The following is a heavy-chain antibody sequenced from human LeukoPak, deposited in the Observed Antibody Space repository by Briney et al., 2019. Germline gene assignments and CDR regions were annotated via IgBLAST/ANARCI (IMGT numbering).Heavy chain of an antibody. CDR2: ISSSSSTI. CDR3: ARGGRSWSDNWFDP. Sequence: GGSLRLSCAVSGFTFSSYSMNWVRQAPGKGLEWVSYISSSSSTIYYADSVKGRFTISRDNAKNSLYLQMNSLRAEDTAVYYCARGGRSWSDNWFDPWGQGTLVTVSS. D-gene: IGHD6-13*01. J-gene: IGHJ5*02. V-gene: IGHV3-48*01. CDR1: GFTFSSYS.